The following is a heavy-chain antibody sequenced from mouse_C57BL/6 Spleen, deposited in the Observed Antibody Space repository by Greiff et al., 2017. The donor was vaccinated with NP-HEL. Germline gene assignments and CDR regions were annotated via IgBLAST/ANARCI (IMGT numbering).Heavy chain of an antibody. J-gene: IGHJ4*01. CDR2: INPYNGGT. CDR1: GYTFTDYY. D-gene: IGHD1-1*01. CDR3: ARSKGYYGAMDY. Sequence: EVQLQESGPVLVKPGASVKMSCKASGYTFTDYYMNWVKQSHGKSLEWIGVINPYNGGTSYNQKFKGKATLTVDKSSSTAYMELNSLTSEDSAVYYCARSKGYYGAMDYWGQGTSVTVS. V-gene: IGHV1-19*01.